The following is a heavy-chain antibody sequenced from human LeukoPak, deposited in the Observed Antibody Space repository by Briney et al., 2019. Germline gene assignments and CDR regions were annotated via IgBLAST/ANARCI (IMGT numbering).Heavy chain of an antibody. CDR1: GGTFSSYA. CDR2: IIPILGIA. CDR3: ASLNTIFGVVIAYFDY. Sequence: GASVKVSCKASGGTFSSYAISWVRQAPGQGLEWMGRIIPILGIANYAQKFQGRVTITADKSTSTAYMELSSLRSEDTAVYYCASLNTIFGVVIAYFDYWGQGTLVTVSS. D-gene: IGHD3-3*01. V-gene: IGHV1-69*04. J-gene: IGHJ4*02.